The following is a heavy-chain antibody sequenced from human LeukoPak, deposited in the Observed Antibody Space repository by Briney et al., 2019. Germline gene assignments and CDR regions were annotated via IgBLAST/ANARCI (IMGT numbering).Heavy chain of an antibody. Sequence: ASVKVSCKASGYTFTSYDINWVRQATGQGLEWMGWMNPNNGNTGYAQKFQGRVTMTRNASISTAYMELSSLRSEDTAVYYCARGGLWYYGSGSYYNRISWFAPWGQGTLVTVSS. J-gene: IGHJ5*02. D-gene: IGHD3-10*01. CDR2: MNPNNGNT. V-gene: IGHV1-8*01. CDR1: GYTFTSYD. CDR3: ARGGLWYYGSGSYYNRISWFAP.